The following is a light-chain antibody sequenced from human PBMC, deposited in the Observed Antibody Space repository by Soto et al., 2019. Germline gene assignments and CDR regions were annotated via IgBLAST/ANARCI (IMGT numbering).Light chain of an antibody. CDR2: DAS. Sequence: EIVMTQSPATLSVSPGERATLSCRASQSVSSSVAWYQQKPGQAPRLLIYDASNRATGIPARFSGSGSGTDFTLTISSLEPEDFAVYYCQQRSNWITFGQGTRLEIK. V-gene: IGKV3-11*01. J-gene: IGKJ5*01. CDR3: QQRSNWIT. CDR1: QSVSSS.